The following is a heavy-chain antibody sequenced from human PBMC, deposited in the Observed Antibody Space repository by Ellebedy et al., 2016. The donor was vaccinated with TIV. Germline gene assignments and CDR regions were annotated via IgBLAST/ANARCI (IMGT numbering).Heavy chain of an antibody. J-gene: IGHJ5*02. V-gene: IGHV4-38-2*02. D-gene: IGHD6-19*01. CDR3: ARTYSSGWSP. Sequence: SETLSLXXTVSGYSISSGYYWGWIRQPPGKGLEWIGSIYHSGSTYYNPSLKSRVTISVDTSKNQFSLKLSSVTAADTAVYYCARTYSSGWSPWGQGTLVTVSS. CDR1: GYSISSGYY. CDR2: IYHSGST.